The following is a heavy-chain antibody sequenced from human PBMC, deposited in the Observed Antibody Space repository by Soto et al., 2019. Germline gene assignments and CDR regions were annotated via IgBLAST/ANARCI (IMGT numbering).Heavy chain of an antibody. J-gene: IGHJ5*02. Sequence: SETLSLTCTVSGGSISSYYWSWIRQPPGKGLEWIGYIYYSGSTNYNPSLESRVTISVDTSKNQFSLKLSSVTAADTAVYYCARRIAAAGTNWFDPWGQGTLVTVSS. D-gene: IGHD6-13*01. CDR2: IYYSGST. V-gene: IGHV4-59*01. CDR3: ARRIAAAGTNWFDP. CDR1: GGSISSYY.